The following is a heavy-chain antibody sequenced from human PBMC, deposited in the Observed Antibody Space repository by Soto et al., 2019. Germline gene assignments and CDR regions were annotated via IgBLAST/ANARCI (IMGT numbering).Heavy chain of an antibody. CDR3: ARENYDFWSGYYLDY. Sequence: EVQLVESGGGLVQPGGSLRLSCVVSGITFSTYRMHWVRQAPGTGLVWVSHIKSDGTVTHYTDSVRGRFIISRDNVKNTLCLQMNSLRAEDTAVYYCARENYDFWSGYYLDYWGQGTLVTVSS. CDR1: GITFSTYR. J-gene: IGHJ4*02. D-gene: IGHD3-3*01. V-gene: IGHV3-74*01. CDR2: IKSDGTVT.